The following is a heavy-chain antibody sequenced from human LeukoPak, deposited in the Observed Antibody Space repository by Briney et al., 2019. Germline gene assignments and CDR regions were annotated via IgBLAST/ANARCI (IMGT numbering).Heavy chain of an antibody. J-gene: IGHJ5*02. D-gene: IGHD6-19*01. CDR1: GGSISRSSYY. V-gene: IGHV4-39*07. CDR3: ARADSGSGCYWGYNWFDP. Sequence: SETLSLTCTVSGGSISRSSYYWGWIRQPPGKGLVWIGSIYYSGSTYYNPSLKSRVTISVDTSKNQFSLKLSSVTAADTAVYYCARADSGSGCYWGYNWFDPWGQGTLVTVSS. CDR2: IYYSGST.